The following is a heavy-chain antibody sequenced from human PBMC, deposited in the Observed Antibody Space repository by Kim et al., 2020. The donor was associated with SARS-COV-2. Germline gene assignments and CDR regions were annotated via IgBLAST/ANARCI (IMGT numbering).Heavy chain of an antibody. D-gene: IGHD6-19*01. CDR3: SKEGGVAVAGSPLDY. Sequence: DSGKGRFTISRDSSKNTLYLQMNSLRAEDTALYYGSKEGGVAVAGSPLDYWGLGTLVTVSS. J-gene: IGHJ4*02. V-gene: IGHV3-23*01.